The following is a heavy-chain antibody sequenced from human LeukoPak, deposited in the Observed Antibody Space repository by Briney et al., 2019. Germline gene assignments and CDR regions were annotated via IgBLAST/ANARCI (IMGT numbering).Heavy chain of an antibody. CDR3: ARGESGSYSFDY. CDR2: ISSSSSYI. Sequence: GGSLRLSCAASGFTFSSYGLNWVRQAPGKGLEWVSSISSSSSYIYYADSVKGRFTISRDTAKNPLYLQMNSLRAEDTAVYYCARGESGSYSFDYWGQGTLVTVSS. CDR1: GFTFSSYG. J-gene: IGHJ4*02. V-gene: IGHV3-21*01. D-gene: IGHD1-26*01.